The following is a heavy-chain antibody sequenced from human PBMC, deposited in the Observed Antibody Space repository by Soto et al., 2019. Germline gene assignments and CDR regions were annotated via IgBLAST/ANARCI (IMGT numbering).Heavy chain of an antibody. CDR3: AREVNSSPARGPNWFDP. CDR2: TYHSETT. Sequence: QVQLQESGPGLVQPSGTLSLTCAVSGDSINNSHWWSWVRQTPGKGLEWIGETYHSETTNYNPSRKTRVNISIDKSKNQFSLKMNSVTAADTAVYYCAREVNSSPARGPNWFDPWGQGTLVTVSS. J-gene: IGHJ5*02. V-gene: IGHV4-4*02. D-gene: IGHD6-13*01. CDR1: GDSINNSHW.